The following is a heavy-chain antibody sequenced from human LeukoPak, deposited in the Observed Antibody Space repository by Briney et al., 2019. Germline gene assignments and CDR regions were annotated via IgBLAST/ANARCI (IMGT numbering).Heavy chain of an antibody. CDR2: IRSSGSTI. J-gene: IGHJ5*02. CDR1: GFTFSDYY. D-gene: IGHD6-13*01. CDR3: ARDRRGRQQLVEFNWFDP. V-gene: IGHV3-11*01. Sequence: GGSLRLSCAASGFTFSDYYMSWIRQAPGKGLEWVSYIRSSGSTIYYADSVKGRFTISRDNAKNSLYLQMNSLRAEDTAVYYCARDRRGRQQLVEFNWFDPWGQGTLVTVSS.